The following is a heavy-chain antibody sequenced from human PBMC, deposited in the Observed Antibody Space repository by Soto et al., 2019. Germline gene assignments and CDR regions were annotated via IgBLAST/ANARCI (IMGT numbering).Heavy chain of an antibody. CDR3: ARQVYGDYLGGNGFDP. V-gene: IGHV4-39*01. Sequence: SETLSLTCSVLGDSVSDTRYYWGWIRQSPEKGLEWIGSISHDGHAYYNPSLKSRVTLFADTSRNQFSLKMKSVTAADTALYFSARQVYGDYLGGNGFDPWGEGALVPVSS. D-gene: IGHD4-17*01. CDR1: GDSVSDTRYY. J-gene: IGHJ5*02. CDR2: ISHDGHA.